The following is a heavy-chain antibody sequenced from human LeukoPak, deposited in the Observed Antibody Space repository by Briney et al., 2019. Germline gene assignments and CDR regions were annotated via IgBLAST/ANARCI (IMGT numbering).Heavy chain of an antibody. CDR2: IKADGSEK. V-gene: IGHV3-7*05. Sequence: GGCLRLSCAASGFSFSGHWMNWVRQPPGEGLEWVANIKADGSEKYYVDSVKGRFTTSRDDAKRTVDLQMDNLRAEDTAIYYCAYRNNFEYWGQGALVTVSS. CDR3: AYRNNFEY. D-gene: IGHD1-26*01. CDR1: GFSFSGHW. J-gene: IGHJ4*02.